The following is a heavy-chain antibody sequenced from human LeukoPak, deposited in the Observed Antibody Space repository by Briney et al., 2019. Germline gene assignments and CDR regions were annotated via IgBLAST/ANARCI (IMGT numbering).Heavy chain of an antibody. J-gene: IGHJ5*02. CDR3: ARDMFIVWDVDTAMGNWFDP. CDR2: IYTSGST. V-gene: IGHV4-4*07. Sequence: SETLSLTCTVSGGSISSYYWSWIRQPAGKGLEWIGRIYTSGSTNYNPSLKSRVTMSVDTSKNQFSLKLSSVTAADTAVYYCARDMFIVWDVDTAMGNWFDPWGQGTLVTVSS. CDR1: GGSISSYY. D-gene: IGHD5-18*01.